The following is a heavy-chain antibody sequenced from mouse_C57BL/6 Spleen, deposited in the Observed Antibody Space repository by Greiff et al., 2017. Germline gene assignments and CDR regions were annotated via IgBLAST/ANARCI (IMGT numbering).Heavy chain of an antibody. J-gene: IGHJ3*01. V-gene: IGHV1-82*01. CDR1: GYAFSSSW. Sequence: VQRVESGPELVKPGASVKISCKASGYAFSSSWMNWVKQRPGKGLEWIGRIYPGDGDTNYNGKFKGKATLTADKSSSTAYMQLSSLTSEDSAVYFCAGIYYDYAWFAYWGQGTLVTVSA. D-gene: IGHD2-4*01. CDR2: IYPGDGDT. CDR3: AGIYYDYAWFAY.